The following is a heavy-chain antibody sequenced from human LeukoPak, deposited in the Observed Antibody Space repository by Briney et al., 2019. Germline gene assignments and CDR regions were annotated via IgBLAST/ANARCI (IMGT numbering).Heavy chain of an antibody. V-gene: IGHV1-2*02. Sequence: ASVKVSCKASGYTFTGYYMHWVRQAPGQGLEWMGWINPNNGGANYAQKFQGRVTMTRGTSISTAYMELSRLTSDDTAVYHCARGRGSTSSNFDYWGQGTLVTVSS. CDR3: ARGRGSTSSNFDY. J-gene: IGHJ4*02. CDR1: GYTFTGYY. CDR2: INPNNGGA. D-gene: IGHD2-2*01.